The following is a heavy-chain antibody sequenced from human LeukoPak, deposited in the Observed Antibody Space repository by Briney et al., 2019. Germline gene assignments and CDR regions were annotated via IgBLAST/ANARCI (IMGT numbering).Heavy chain of an antibody. J-gene: IGHJ4*02. D-gene: IGHD5-24*01. Sequence: PSETLSLTCAVYGGSFSGYYWSWIRQPPGKGLEWIGEINHSGSTNYNPSLKSRVTISVGTSKNQFSLKLSSVTAADTAVYYCAREVRDGYNYFDYWGQGTLVTVSS. CDR3: AREVRDGYNYFDY. CDR2: INHSGST. V-gene: IGHV4-34*01. CDR1: GGSFSGYY.